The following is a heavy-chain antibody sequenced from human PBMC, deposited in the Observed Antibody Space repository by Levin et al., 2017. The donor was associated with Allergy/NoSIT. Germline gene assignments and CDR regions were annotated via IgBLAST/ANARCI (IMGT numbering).Heavy chain of an antibody. J-gene: IGHJ3*02. D-gene: IGHD4-17*01. CDR3: AKGRDYGDYHDAFDI. V-gene: IGHV3-30*18. CDR2: ISYDGSNK. CDR1: GFTFSSYG. Sequence: GESLKISCAASGFTFSSYGMHWVRQAPGKGLEWVAVISYDGSNKYYADSVKGRFTISRDNSKNTLYLQMNSLRAEDTAVYYCAKGRDYGDYHDAFDIWGQGTMVTVSS.